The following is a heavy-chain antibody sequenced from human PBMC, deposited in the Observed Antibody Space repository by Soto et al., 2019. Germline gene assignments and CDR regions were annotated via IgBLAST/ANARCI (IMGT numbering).Heavy chain of an antibody. CDR2: IYYSGST. D-gene: IGHD2-15*01. Sequence: QVQLQESGPGLVKPSETLSLTCTVSGGSISSYYWSWIRQPPGKGLAWIVYIYYSGSTNYNPSLKGRVTISGGTSKSHSSLTLSSVTAADTAVYYCARVWWSREGNDDAFDIWGQGTMVTVSS. V-gene: IGHV4-59*08. CDR1: GGSISSYY. J-gene: IGHJ3*02. CDR3: ARVWWSREGNDDAFDI.